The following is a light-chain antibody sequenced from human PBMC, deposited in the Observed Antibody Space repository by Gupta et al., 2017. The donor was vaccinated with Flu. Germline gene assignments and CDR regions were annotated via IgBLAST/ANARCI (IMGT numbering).Light chain of an antibody. CDR2: DVT. CDR3: SSCTSTSTLV. Sequence: QSALTQPASVSGSPGQSITISCTGTSSDIGSYNYVSWYQQHPGQAPKLLIYDVTKRPSGVSNRFSGSKSGDTASLTISGLQAEDEADYYCSSCTSTSTLVFGGGTKLTVL. J-gene: IGLJ2*01. CDR1: SSDIGSYNY. V-gene: IGLV2-14*01.